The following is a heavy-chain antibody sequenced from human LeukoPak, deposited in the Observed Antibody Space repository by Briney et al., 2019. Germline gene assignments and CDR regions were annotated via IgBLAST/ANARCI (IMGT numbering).Heavy chain of an antibody. D-gene: IGHD6-13*01. CDR1: GGSISSYY. J-gene: IGHJ6*03. CDR3: ARGQQQRNYYYYYMDV. CDR2: IYYSGST. V-gene: IGHV4-59*12. Sequence: PSETLSLTCTVSGGSISSYYWSWIRQPPGKGLEWIGYIYYSGSTNYNPSLKGRVTISVDTSKNQFSLKLSSVTAADTAVYYCARGQQQRNYYYYYMDVWGKGTTVTISS.